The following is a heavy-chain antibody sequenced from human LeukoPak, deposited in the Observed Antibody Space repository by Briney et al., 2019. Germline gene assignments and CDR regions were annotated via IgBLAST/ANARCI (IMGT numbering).Heavy chain of an antibody. D-gene: IGHD6-19*01. CDR2: IYYSGST. CDR3: ARRGSGWYFLAFDI. Sequence: SETLSLTCTVSGGSISSYYWSWIRQPPGKGLEWIGYIYYSGSTNYNPSLKSRVTISVDTSKNQFSLKLSSVTAADTAVYYCARRGSGWYFLAFDIWGQGTMVTVSS. J-gene: IGHJ3*02. V-gene: IGHV4-59*08. CDR1: GGSISSYY.